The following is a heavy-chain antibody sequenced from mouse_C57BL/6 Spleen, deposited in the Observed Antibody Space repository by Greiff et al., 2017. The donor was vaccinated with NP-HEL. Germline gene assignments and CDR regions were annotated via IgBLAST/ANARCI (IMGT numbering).Heavy chain of an antibody. CDR1: GFTFSSYA. J-gene: IGHJ2*01. Sequence: EVQLQQSGGGLVKPGGSLKLSCAASGFTFSSYAMSWVRQTPEKRLEWVATISDGGSYTYYPDNVKGRFTISRDNAKNNLYLQMSHLKSEDTAMYYCAREGVNWGYFDYWGQGTTLTVSS. V-gene: IGHV5-4*01. D-gene: IGHD4-1*01. CDR3: AREGVNWGYFDY. CDR2: ISDGGSYT.